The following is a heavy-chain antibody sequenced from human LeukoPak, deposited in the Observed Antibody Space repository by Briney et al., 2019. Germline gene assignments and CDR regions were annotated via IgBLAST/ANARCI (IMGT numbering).Heavy chain of an antibody. V-gene: IGHV3-30-3*01. CDR2: ISYDGSNK. J-gene: IGHJ4*02. CDR1: GFTFSSYA. CDR3: ARDTLYGNYFDY. D-gene: IGHD3-10*01. Sequence: GRSLRLSCAASGFTFSSYAMHWVRQAPGKGLEWVAVISYDGSNKYYADSVKGRFTISRDNSKNTLYLQMNSLRVEDTAVYYCARDTLYGNYFDYWGQGTLVTVSS.